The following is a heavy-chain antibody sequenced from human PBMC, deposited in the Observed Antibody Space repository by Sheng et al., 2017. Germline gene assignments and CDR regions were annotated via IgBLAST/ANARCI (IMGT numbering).Heavy chain of an antibody. J-gene: IGHJ6*03. D-gene: IGHD6-6*01. CDR2: ISANGGST. CDR3: AKGPSIAARRTNYYMDV. CDR1: GFSFSSYA. V-gene: IGHV3-23*01. Sequence: EVQLLESGGGLVQPGGSLRLSCPASGFSFSSYAMSWVRQAPGKGLEWVSVISANGGSTYYADSVKGRFTVSRDNSKNTLYMQMNSLRAEDTAVYYCAKGPSIAARRTNYYMDVWGKGTTVTVSS.